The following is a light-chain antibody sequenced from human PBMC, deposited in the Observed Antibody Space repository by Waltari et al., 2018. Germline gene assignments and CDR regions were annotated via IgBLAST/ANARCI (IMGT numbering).Light chain of an antibody. Sequence: QSALTQPRSVSGSPGQSVTISCTGTSSDVGGYNYVSWYQHHPGKAPKLILYDVNKRPSGVPDRFSASKSDNTASLTISGLQAEDEADYYCCSYAGSITFWVFGGGTKLTVL. CDR3: CSYAGSITFWV. V-gene: IGLV2-11*01. J-gene: IGLJ3*02. CDR1: SSDVGGYNY. CDR2: DVN.